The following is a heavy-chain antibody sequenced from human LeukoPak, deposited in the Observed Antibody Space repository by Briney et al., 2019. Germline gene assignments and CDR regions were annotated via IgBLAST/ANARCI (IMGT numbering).Heavy chain of an antibody. D-gene: IGHD2/OR15-2a*01. CDR2: ISSSSSTI. Sequence: GGSLRLSCAASGFTFSTYSMNWVRQAPGKGLEWVSYISSSSSTIYYADSVKGRFTISRDNAKDSLYLQMNSLRAEDTAVYYCASEAILTAFNAFDIWGQGTMVTVSS. CDR1: GFTFSTYS. J-gene: IGHJ3*02. CDR3: ASEAILTAFNAFDI. V-gene: IGHV3-48*01.